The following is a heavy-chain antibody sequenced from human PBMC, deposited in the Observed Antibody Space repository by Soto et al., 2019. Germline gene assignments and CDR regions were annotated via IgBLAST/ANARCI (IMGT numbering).Heavy chain of an antibody. V-gene: IGHV1-18*01. CDR2: ISAYNGNT. D-gene: IGHD3-10*01. J-gene: IGHJ6*04. CDR3: ARVDEKCFGESSYDSDV. Sequence: GLEWMGWISAYNGNTDYAQKLQGRVTMTTDTSTSTAYMELGSLRSDDTAVYYCARVDEKCFGESSYDSDVWGKGTSVTVSS.